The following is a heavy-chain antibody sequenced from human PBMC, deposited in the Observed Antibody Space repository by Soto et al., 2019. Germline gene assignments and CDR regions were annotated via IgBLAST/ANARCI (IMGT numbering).Heavy chain of an antibody. D-gene: IGHD3-10*01. CDR3: AKSRGSGSYFNPSDAFDF. J-gene: IGHJ3*01. V-gene: IGHV3-23*01. CDR2: ISGSGGGT. Sequence: EVQLLDSGGGLVQPGGSLRLSCAASGFTFSSYAMSWVRQAPGKGLGWVSSISGSGGGTYYADSVKGRFTISRDNSKNTLSLQMNSLRAEDTAVYYCAKSRGSGSYFNPSDAFDFWGQGTMVTVSS. CDR1: GFTFSSYA.